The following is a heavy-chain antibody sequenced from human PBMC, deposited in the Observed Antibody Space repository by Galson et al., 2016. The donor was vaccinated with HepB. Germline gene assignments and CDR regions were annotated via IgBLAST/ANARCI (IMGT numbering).Heavy chain of an antibody. J-gene: IGHJ4*02. D-gene: IGHD3-16*01. CDR2: ISYDGSNT. CDR3: ARSPRQWGYVDY. V-gene: IGHV3-30*04. CDR1: GFPFTTYT. Sequence: SLRLSCAASGFPFTTYTMHWVRQAPGKGLEWVSFISYDGSNTYSADSVKGRFTISRDNSKNTLNLQMDSLRAEDTALYYCARSPRQWGYVDYGGQGTLVTVSS.